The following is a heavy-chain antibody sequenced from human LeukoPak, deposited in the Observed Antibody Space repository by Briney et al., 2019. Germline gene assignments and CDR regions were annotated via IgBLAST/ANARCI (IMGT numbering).Heavy chain of an antibody. V-gene: IGHV4-30-4*01. D-gene: IGHD3-22*01. CDR1: GGSISSGDYY. CDR2: IYYSGST. CDR3: ARGRDYDNFDY. Sequence: SETLSLTCTVSGGSISSGDYYWSWIRQPPGTGLEWIGYIYYSGSTYYNPSLKSRVTISVDTSKNQFSLKLSSVTAADTAVYYCARGRDYDNFDYWGQGTLVTVSS. J-gene: IGHJ4*02.